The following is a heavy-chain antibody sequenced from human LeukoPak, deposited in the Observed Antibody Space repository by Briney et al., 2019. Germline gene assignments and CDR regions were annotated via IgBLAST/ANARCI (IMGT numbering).Heavy chain of an antibody. J-gene: IGHJ1*01. CDR1: GFTFKNFV. CDR2: ISGNTGAT. Sequence: PGGSLRLSCAASGFTFKNFVMTWVRQAPGQGLDWVSAISGNTGATYYADSVKGRFTISRDNSKNTLYLQMNSLRAEDTAAYYCARDYRAAARPQYFQHWGQGTLVTVSS. CDR3: ARDYRAAARPQYFQH. D-gene: IGHD6-13*01. V-gene: IGHV3-23*01.